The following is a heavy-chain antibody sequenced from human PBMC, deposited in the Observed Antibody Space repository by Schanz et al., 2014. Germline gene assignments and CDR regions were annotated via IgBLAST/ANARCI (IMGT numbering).Heavy chain of an antibody. D-gene: IGHD5-12*01. J-gene: IGHJ4*02. Sequence: EVQLVESGGGLVKPGDSLRLSCAASGFTFSSYTMKWVRQAPGKGLEWVSGIGGSGGSTDYADSVKGRFTISRDNSKNTLYLQMNSLRAEDTAVYYCARGDGGGYNQIDYWGQGALVTVSS. CDR3: ARGDGGGYNQIDY. V-gene: IGHV3-23*04. CDR2: IGGSGGST. CDR1: GFTFSSYT.